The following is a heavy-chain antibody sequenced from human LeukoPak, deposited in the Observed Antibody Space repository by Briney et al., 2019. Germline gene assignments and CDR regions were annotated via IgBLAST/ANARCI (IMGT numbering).Heavy chain of an antibody. D-gene: IGHD3-10*01. CDR2: INPNSGGT. CDR3: ASSRGSGFHRQFFDF. Sequence: ASVKVSCKASGYTSTGYFIHWLRQAPGQGLEWMGWINPNSGGTSYAQKFQGRVTMTWDTSITTAYMELSRVRSDDSAVYFCASSRGSGFHRQFFDFWGQGTLVTVSS. J-gene: IGHJ4*02. V-gene: IGHV1-2*02. CDR1: GYTSTGYF.